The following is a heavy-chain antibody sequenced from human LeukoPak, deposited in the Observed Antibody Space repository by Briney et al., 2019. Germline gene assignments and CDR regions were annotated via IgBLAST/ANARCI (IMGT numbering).Heavy chain of an antibody. Sequence: ASVKVSCKASGYTFTGYYMHWVRQAPGQGLEWMGWINPNSGGTNYAQKFQGRVTMTRDTSISTAYMELSRLRSGDTAVYYCARGPRITMIVVVINPFDYWGQGTLVTVSS. J-gene: IGHJ4*02. CDR3: ARGPRITMIVVVINPFDY. CDR1: GYTFTGYY. V-gene: IGHV1-2*02. CDR2: INPNSGGT. D-gene: IGHD3-22*01.